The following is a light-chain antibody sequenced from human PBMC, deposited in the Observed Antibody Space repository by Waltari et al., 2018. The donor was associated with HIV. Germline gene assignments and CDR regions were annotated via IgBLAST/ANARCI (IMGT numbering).Light chain of an antibody. J-gene: IGKJ5*01. CDR2: CAS. Sequence: DIVMTQSPDSLAVSLGERATINCKSSQSVFYISNNKNYLAWYQQKPGQPPKLLIYCASTRVSGVPDRFSGSGSGTDFTLTISSLQAEDVAVYYCQQYYTTPPITFGQGTRLDIK. V-gene: IGKV4-1*01. CDR1: QSVFYISNNKNY. CDR3: QQYYTTPPIT.